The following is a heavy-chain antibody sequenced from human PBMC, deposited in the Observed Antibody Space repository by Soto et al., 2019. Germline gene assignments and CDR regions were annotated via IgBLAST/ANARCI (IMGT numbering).Heavy chain of an antibody. V-gene: IGHV4-30-2*05. CDR1: GGSISSGGYS. CDR2: IYHSGST. J-gene: IGHJ4*02. Sequence: SETLSLTCAVSGGSISSGGYSWSWIRQPPGKGLEWIGYIYHSGSTYYNPSLKSRVTISVDTSKNQFSLKLSSVTAADTAVYYCAGNRYYYDSSGYYSDYWGQGTLVTVSS. CDR3: AGNRYYYDSSGYYSDY. D-gene: IGHD3-22*01.